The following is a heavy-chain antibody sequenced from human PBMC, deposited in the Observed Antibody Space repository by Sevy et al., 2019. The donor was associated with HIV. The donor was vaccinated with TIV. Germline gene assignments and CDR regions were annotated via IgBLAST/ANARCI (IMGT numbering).Heavy chain of an antibody. CDR2: INTNTGNP. CDR3: ARTSRGIVVVPAAQHYYGMDV. D-gene: IGHD2-2*01. Sequence: ASVKVSCKASGYTFISYGMNWVRQAPGQGHEWMGWINTNTGNPTYAQGFTGRFVFSLDTSINTAYLQISSLKAEDTAVHYCARTSRGIVVVPAAQHYYGMDVWGQGTTVTVSS. CDR1: GYTFISYG. J-gene: IGHJ6*02. V-gene: IGHV7-4-1*02.